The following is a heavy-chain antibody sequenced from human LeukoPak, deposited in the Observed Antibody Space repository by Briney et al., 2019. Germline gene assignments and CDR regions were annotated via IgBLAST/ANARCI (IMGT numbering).Heavy chain of an antibody. D-gene: IGHD5/OR15-5a*01. CDR3: ARAPGVYGLGYFDY. CDR2: IYSDGST. Sequence: GGSLRLSCAASGFTVSNNYMSWVRQAPGKGLEWVSSIYSDGSTYYEDSVRGRFTISRDNSENTLYLQMNNLRAEDTAVYYCARAPGVYGLGYFDYWGQGTLVTVSS. V-gene: IGHV3-53*01. CDR1: GFTVSNNY. J-gene: IGHJ4*02.